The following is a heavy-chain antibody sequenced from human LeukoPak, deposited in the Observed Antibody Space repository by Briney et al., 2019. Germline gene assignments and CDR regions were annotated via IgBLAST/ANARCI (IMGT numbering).Heavy chain of an antibody. V-gene: IGHV4-34*01. CDR3: ARHASIYYYGSAPGLYYYYYYMDV. Sequence: SETLSLTCAIYGGSFSDYYWSWIRQPPGKGLEWIGEINHSGSTNYNPSLKSRVTISVDTSKNQFSLKLSSVTAADTAVYYCARHASIYYYGSAPGLYYYYYYMDVWGKGTTVTISS. CDR1: GGSFSDYY. J-gene: IGHJ6*03. D-gene: IGHD3-10*01. CDR2: INHSGST.